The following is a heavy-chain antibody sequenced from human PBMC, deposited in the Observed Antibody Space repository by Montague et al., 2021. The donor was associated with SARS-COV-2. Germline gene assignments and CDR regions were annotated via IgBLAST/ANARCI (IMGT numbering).Heavy chain of an antibody. CDR1: GGSISSSNYY. J-gene: IGHJ6*02. D-gene: IGHD3-10*01. V-gene: IGHV4-39*07. CDR3: ARDDIVLQGVTKGMDV. CDR2: MYYSGST. Sequence: SETLSLTCTVSGGSISSSNYYWGWIRQPPGKGLEWIGNMYYSGSTYYNPSLKSRVTISIDTSKNQFSLKLSSETAADTAVYYCARDDIVLQGVTKGMDVWGQGTTVTASS.